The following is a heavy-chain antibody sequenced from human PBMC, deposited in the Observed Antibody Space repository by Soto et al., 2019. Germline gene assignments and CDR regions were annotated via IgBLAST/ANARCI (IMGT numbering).Heavy chain of an antibody. D-gene: IGHD3-3*01. J-gene: IGHJ4*02. V-gene: IGHV4-34*01. CDR3: ARGLPLSGNFWNGYYYFDS. CDR2: INHSGGT. CDR1: GLAFWGYG. Sequence: ASETLALTPRFSGLAFWGYGLGLVRPSPGKGLEWIGDINHSGGTNYNPSLKSRVTISGDTSRSQFSLRLSSVTAADTAVYYCARGLPLSGNFWNGYYYFDSWGLGTLVTVSS.